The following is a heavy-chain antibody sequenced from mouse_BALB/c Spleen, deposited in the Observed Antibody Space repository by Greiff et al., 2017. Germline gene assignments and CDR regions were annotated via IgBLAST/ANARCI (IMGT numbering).Heavy chain of an antibody. CDR2: IDPANGNT. CDR1: GFNIKDTY. CDR3: YDYDESFAY. D-gene: IGHD2-4*01. V-gene: IGHV14-3*02. Sequence: VQLQQPGAELVKPGASVKLSCTASGFNIKDTYMHWVKQRPEQGLEWIGRIDPANGNTKYDPKFQGKATITADTSSNTAYLQLSSLTSEDTAVYYCYDYDESFAYWGQGTLVTVSA. J-gene: IGHJ3*01.